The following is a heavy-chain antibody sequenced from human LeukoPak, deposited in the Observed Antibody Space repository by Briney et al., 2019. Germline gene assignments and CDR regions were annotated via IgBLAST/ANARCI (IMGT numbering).Heavy chain of an antibody. D-gene: IGHD2-8*01. CDR3: AKDLDHCTNGVCXFTPYYFDY. V-gene: IGHV3-23*01. Sequence: PGGSLRLSCAASGFTFSSYAMSWVRQAPVKGLEWVSAISGSGGSTYYADSVKGRFTISRDNSKNTLYLQMNSLRAEDTAVYYCAKDLDHCTNGVCXFTPYYFDYWGQGTLVTVSS. CDR2: ISGSGGST. CDR1: GFTFSSYA. J-gene: IGHJ4*02.